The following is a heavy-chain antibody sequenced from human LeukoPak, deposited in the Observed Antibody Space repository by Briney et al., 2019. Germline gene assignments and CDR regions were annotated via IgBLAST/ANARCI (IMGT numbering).Heavy chain of an antibody. CDR1: GGSISSYY. CDR2: IYYSGST. CDR3: ARLEFRGSGSYYNWFDP. J-gene: IGHJ5*02. Sequence: SETLSLTCTVSGGSISSYYWSWLRQPPGKGLEWIGYIYYSGSTKYNPSLKRSATTSLHTSKKPDFLKLRSATVADTAVYDCARLEFRGSGSYYNWFDPWGQGTLVTVSS. V-gene: IGHV4-59*12. D-gene: IGHD3-10*01.